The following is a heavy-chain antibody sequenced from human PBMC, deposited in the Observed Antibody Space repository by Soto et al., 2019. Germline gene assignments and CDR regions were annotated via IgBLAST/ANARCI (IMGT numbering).Heavy chain of an antibody. D-gene: IGHD3-9*01. J-gene: IGHJ4*02. CDR3: ARGYDTLTGYCSQAY. CDR1: GFAFRSFT. V-gene: IGHV3-21*01. Sequence: EVQLVESGGGLVKPGGSLRLSCAASGFAFRSFTMNWVRQAPGKGLEWVSSISSTSTYIYYADSVKGRFTISRDNAKNSLHLQMNSLRAEDTAVYYCARGYDTLTGYCSQAYWGQGTLVTVSS. CDR2: ISSTSTYI.